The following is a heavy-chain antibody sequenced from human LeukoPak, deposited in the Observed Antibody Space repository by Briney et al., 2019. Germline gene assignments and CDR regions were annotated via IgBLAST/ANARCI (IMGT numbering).Heavy chain of an antibody. CDR3: ARGADTNYYYYYYMDV. D-gene: IGHD1-26*01. CDR2: INPNSGGT. V-gene: IGHV1-2*02. J-gene: IGHJ6*03. Sequence: ASVKVSCKASGYTSTGYYMHWVRQAPGQGLEWMGWINPNSGGTNYAQKFQGRVTMTRDTSISTAYMELSRLRSDDTAVYYCARGADTNYYYYYYMDVWGKGTTVTVSS. CDR1: GYTSTGYY.